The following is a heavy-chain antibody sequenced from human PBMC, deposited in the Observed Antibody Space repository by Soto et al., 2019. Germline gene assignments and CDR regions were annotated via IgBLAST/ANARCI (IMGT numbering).Heavy chain of an antibody. J-gene: IGHJ5*02. CDR3: VRALGSRFMEWPRFDP. CDR2: ISYSGTI. Sequence: SETLSLTCIVSGASISSGDYYRSWVRQPPGKGLEWIGHISYSGTIDYSPSLKSRVTISLDTSKNQFSLNLNPVTAADTAVYYCVRALGSRFMEWPRFDPWGQGTLVTVSS. V-gene: IGHV4-30-4*01. CDR1: GASISSGDYY. D-gene: IGHD3-3*01.